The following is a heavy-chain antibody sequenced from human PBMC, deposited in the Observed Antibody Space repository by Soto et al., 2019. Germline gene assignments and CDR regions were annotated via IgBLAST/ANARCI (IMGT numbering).Heavy chain of an antibody. D-gene: IGHD3-16*02. CDR2: ISGSGGST. CDR1: GFTFSSYA. Sequence: EVQLLESGGGLVQPGGSLRLSCAASGFTFSSYAMSWVRQAPGKGLEWVSAISGSGGSTYYADSVKGRFTISRDNSKNTLYLQMNSLRAEDTAVYYCAKPNYVWGSYRWFPFDYWGQGTLVTVSS. J-gene: IGHJ4*02. CDR3: AKPNYVWGSYRWFPFDY. V-gene: IGHV3-23*01.